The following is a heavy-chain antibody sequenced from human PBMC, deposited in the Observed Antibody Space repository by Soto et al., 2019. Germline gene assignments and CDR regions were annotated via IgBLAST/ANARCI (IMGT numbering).Heavy chain of an antibody. D-gene: IGHD1-1*01. CDR3: AKATATSGGAFEI. CDR1: GFICSSYD. J-gene: IGHJ3*02. V-gene: IGHV3-23*01. CDR2: ILVGGST. Sequence: XGSLLHSCAVSGFICSSYDMSWVRQAPGKGLEWVSTILVGGSTHYEDSVKGRFTISRDTSKNTVYLQMNSLTAGDTAFYYCAKATATSGGAFEIYGQGTMVTVSS.